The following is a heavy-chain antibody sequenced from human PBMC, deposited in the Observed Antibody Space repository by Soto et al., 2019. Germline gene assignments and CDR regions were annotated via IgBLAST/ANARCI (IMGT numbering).Heavy chain of an antibody. Sequence: QVQLVESGGGLVKPGGSLRLSCAASGFTFSDYYMSWIRQAPGKGLELVSYISSSGSTIYYADSVKGRFSISRDNAKNSLYLQMNSLRAEDTAVYYCARAPPHYCSGGSCYHTPLHFDSWGQGTLVTVSS. J-gene: IGHJ4*02. V-gene: IGHV3-11*01. CDR1: GFTFSDYY. D-gene: IGHD2-15*01. CDR3: ARAPPHYCSGGSCYHTPLHFDS. CDR2: ISSSGSTI.